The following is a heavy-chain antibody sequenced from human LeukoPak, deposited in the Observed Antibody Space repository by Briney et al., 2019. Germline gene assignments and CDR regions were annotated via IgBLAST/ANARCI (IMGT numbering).Heavy chain of an antibody. CDR3: TSTGSGSSFDF. CDR1: GDSVSSNSAA. V-gene: IGHV6-1*01. D-gene: IGHD3-10*01. CDR2: TYYRSKWYT. Sequence: SQTLSLTCALSGDSVSSNSAAWNCIRQSPSRWLEWLGRTYYRSKWYTDYALFVKSRMTINPDTSKNQLSLQLNSVTPEDTGVYYCTSTGSGSSFDFWGQGTLVTVSS. J-gene: IGHJ4*02.